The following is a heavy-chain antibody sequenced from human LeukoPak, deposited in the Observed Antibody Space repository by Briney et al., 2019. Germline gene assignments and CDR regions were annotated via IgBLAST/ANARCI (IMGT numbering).Heavy chain of an antibody. CDR1: GFSVNRYV. V-gene: IGHV3-23*01. CDR2: ISGSGGKT. CDR3: AKGTTKVRYYYYMDV. Sequence: GGSLRLSCAASGFSVNRYVMTWVRQAPGKGLEWVSAISGSGGKTYYVDSVKGRFTISRDNFENTLYLQMNSLRAEDTAVYYCAKGTTKVRYYYYMDVWGKGTTVTIS. D-gene: IGHD4-17*01. J-gene: IGHJ6*03.